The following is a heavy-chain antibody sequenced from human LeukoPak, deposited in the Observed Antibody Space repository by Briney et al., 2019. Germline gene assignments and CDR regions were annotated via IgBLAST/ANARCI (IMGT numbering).Heavy chain of an antibody. CDR3: ARRSSSWYRYFDY. D-gene: IGHD6-13*01. J-gene: IGHJ4*02. CDR2: INHSGST. Sequence: ETLSLTCAVYGGSFSGYYWSWIRQPPGKGLEWIGEINHSGSTNYNPSLKSRVTISVDTSKNQFSLKLSSVTAADTAVYYCARRSSSWYRYFDYWGQGTLVTVSS. CDR1: GGSFSGYY. V-gene: IGHV4-34*01.